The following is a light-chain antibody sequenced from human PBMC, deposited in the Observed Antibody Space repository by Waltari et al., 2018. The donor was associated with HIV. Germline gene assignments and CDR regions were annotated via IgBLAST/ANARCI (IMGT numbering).Light chain of an antibody. CDR2: NNN. Sequence: QSVVTQPPSASGTPGQRVTISCSGSSSNIGSNTINWFQQLPGTAPKLLTYNNNLRPSGVPDRFSGSKSGTSASLAISGLQSDDEADFYCAAWDDSLNAWVFGGGTKLTVL. V-gene: IGLV1-44*01. CDR3: AAWDDSLNAWV. J-gene: IGLJ3*02. CDR1: SSNIGSNT.